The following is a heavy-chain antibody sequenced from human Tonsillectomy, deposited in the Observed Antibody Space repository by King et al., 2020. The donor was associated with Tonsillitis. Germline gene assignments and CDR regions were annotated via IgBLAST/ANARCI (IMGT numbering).Heavy chain of an antibody. CDR2: ISSSSSYI. J-gene: IGHJ6*02. D-gene: IGHD3-3*01. Sequence: QLVQSGGGLVKPGGSLRLSCATSGFTFSSYSMNWVRQAPGKGLEWVSSISSSSSYIYYADSVKGRFTISRDNAKNSLYLQMNSLRAEDTAVYYCARDCYDFWEVTWDYYGMDVWGQGTTVTVSS. CDR1: GFTFSSYS. CDR3: ARDCYDFWEVTWDYYGMDV. V-gene: IGHV3-21*01.